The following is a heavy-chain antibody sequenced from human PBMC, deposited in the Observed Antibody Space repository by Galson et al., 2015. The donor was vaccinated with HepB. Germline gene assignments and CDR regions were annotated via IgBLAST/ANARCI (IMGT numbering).Heavy chain of an antibody. D-gene: IGHD2/OR15-2a*01. Sequence: SVKVSCKASGYTFTGAYMNWVRQAPGQGLEWMGWINPNSGGTNYAQKFQGWVTMTRDTSISTVYMELSGLKSNDTAVYYCSRDSFYDNQGWFDPWGQGTLVTVSS. CDR2: INPNSGGT. J-gene: IGHJ5*02. V-gene: IGHV1-2*04. CDR1: GYTFTGAY. CDR3: SRDSFYDNQGWFDP.